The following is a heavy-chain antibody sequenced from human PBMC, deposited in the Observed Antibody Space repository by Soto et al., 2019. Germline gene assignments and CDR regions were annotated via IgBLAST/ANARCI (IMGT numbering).Heavy chain of an antibody. D-gene: IGHD4-17*01. Sequence: SETLSLTCAVYGGSFSGYYWSWIRQPPGKGLEWIGEINHSGSTNYNPSLKSRVTISVDTSKNQFSLKLSSVTAADTAVYYCARHGDYYYYYMDVWGKGTTVTVS. CDR2: INHSGST. CDR1: GGSFSGYY. J-gene: IGHJ6*03. V-gene: IGHV4-34*01. CDR3: ARHGDYYYYYMDV.